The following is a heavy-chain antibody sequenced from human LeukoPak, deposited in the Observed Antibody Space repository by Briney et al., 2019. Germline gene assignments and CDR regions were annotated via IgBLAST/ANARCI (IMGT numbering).Heavy chain of an antibody. D-gene: IGHD3-9*01. Sequence: ASVKVSCKASGYTFTSYGISWVRQAPGQGLEWMGWISAYNGNTNYAQKLQGRVTMTTDTSTSTAYMELRSLRSGDTAVYYCARDSHDKITYYDILTGADYWGQGTLVTVSS. V-gene: IGHV1-18*01. J-gene: IGHJ4*02. CDR3: ARDSHDKITYYDILTGADY. CDR1: GYTFTSYG. CDR2: ISAYNGNT.